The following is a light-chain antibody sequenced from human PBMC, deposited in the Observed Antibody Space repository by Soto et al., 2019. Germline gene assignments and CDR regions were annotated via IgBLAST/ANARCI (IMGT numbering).Light chain of an antibody. CDR3: QQYSTWPYT. Sequence: EIVMTQSPATLSVSPGERATLSCRASQSVSINLAWYQQKPGQAPRLLIYGASTRATGIPARFRGSGSGTEFTLTISSLQSEDFAGYYCQQYSTWPYTFGQGTKLEIK. V-gene: IGKV3-15*01. CDR2: GAS. CDR1: QSVSIN. J-gene: IGKJ2*01.